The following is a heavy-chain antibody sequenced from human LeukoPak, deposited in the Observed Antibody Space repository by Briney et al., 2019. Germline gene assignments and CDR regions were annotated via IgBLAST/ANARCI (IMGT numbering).Heavy chain of an antibody. CDR2: ISSSSSYT. CDR3: AREGVNSPDDTFDV. D-gene: IGHD3-3*01. Sequence: GGSLRLSCAASGFTFSDYYMSWIRQAPGKGLEWVSYISSSSSYTNYADFVKGRFTISRDNSKSTLYLQMNSLRPEDTAVYYCAREGVNSPDDTFDVWGQGTMVTVSS. V-gene: IGHV3-11*06. J-gene: IGHJ3*01. CDR1: GFTFSDYY.